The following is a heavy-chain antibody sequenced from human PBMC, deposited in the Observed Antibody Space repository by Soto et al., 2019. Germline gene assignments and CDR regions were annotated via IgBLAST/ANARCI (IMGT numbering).Heavy chain of an antibody. J-gene: IGHJ4*02. D-gene: IGHD1-26*01. CDR2: IYQSGST. CDR1: GYSISIGNY. CDR3: ARVLGAPLFYFDY. V-gene: IGHV4-38-2*02. Sequence: SETLSLTCPVSGYSISIGNYWGWIRQAPGKRLEWIGSIYQSGSTYYNPSLRSRATISVDTSKNQFSLKLSSVTAADTAVYYCARVLGAPLFYFDYLGQGFLVTVSS.